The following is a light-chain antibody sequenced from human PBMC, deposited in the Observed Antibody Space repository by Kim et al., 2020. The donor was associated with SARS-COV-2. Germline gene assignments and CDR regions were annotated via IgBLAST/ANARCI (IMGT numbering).Light chain of an antibody. CDR1: YTDIGAFDL. CDR2: EVN. V-gene: IGLV2-23*02. Sequence: QSALTQPASVSASPGQSITISCTGTYTDIGAFDLVTWYQQISGTAPKFLMFEVNKRPSGISHRFSGSKSGNTASLTISGLQAEDGANYYCSSYSDTGILFGGGTQLTVL. CDR3: SSYSDTGIL. J-gene: IGLJ2*01.